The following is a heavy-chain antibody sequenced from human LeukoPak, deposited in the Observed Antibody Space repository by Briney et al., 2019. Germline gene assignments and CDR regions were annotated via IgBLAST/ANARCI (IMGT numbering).Heavy chain of an antibody. CDR1: GGSISSYY. J-gene: IGHJ5*02. D-gene: IGHD6-19*01. CDR2: IYYSGST. CDR3: ARVGRQWLVDVYWLDP. Sequence: KPSETLSLTCTASGGSISSYYWSWIRQPPGKGLEWIGYIYYSGSTNYNPSLKSRVTISVDTSKNQFSLKLSSVTAADTAVYYCARVGRQWLVDVYWLDPWGQGTLVTVSS. V-gene: IGHV4-59*01.